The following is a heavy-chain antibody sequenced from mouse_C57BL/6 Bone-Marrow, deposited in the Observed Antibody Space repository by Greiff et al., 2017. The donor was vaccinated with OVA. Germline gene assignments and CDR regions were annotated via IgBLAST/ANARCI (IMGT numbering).Heavy chain of an antibody. Sequence: VQLQQSGAELVKPGASVKLSCTASGFNIKDYYMHWVKQRTEQGLEWIGRIDPEDGETKYAPKFPGKATITADTSSNTAYLQLSSLTSEDTAVYYCASGYYVAWFAYWGQGTLVTVSA. V-gene: IGHV14-2*01. CDR2: IDPEDGET. CDR1: GFNIKDYY. CDR3: ASGYYVAWFAY. J-gene: IGHJ3*01. D-gene: IGHD2-3*01.